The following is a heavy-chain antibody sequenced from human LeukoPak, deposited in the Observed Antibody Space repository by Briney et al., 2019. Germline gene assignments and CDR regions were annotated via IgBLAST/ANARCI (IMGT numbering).Heavy chain of an antibody. D-gene: IGHD2-21*01. CDR1: GFNVTTNN. Sequence: GGSLRLSCVGSGFNVTTNNMYWVRQAPGKGLECVSTFLAGGLLDYTDSVRDRFTISRDTSKNTLYLQMNSLSAEDTAVYYCGRRFCNSCPLDFWGQGTLVTVSS. J-gene: IGHJ4*02. CDR2: FLAGGLL. V-gene: IGHV3-66*04. CDR3: GRRFCNSCPLDF.